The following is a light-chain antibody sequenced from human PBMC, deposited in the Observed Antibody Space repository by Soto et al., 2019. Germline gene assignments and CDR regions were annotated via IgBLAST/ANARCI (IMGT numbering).Light chain of an antibody. V-gene: IGLV2-11*01. J-gene: IGLJ2*01. CDR3: CSYAGTYAVV. CDR2: DVT. CDR1: SSDVGGYNF. Sequence: QSALTQPRSVSGSPGQSVTVSCTGTSSDVGGYNFVSWFQQHPGKAPKLIIYDVTERPSGVPARFSGSKSGNTASLTISGLQAEDEADYYCCSYAGTYAVVFGGGTKLTVL.